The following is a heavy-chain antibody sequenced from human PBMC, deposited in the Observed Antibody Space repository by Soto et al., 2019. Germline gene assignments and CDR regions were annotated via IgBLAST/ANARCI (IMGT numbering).Heavy chain of an antibody. D-gene: IGHD3-9*01. J-gene: IGHJ4*02. CDR3: AGDILTGSRSLDY. V-gene: IGHV3-30*03. Sequence: QVQLVESGGGVVQPGRSLRLSCAASGFTFSSYGMHWVRQAPGKGLEWVAVISYDGSNKYYADSVKGRFTISRDNSKNTLYLQMNSLRAEDTAVYYCAGDILTGSRSLDYWGQGTLVTVSS. CDR2: ISYDGSNK. CDR1: GFTFSSYG.